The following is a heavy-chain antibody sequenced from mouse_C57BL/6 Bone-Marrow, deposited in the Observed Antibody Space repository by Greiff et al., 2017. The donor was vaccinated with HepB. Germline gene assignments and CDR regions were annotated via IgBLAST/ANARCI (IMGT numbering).Heavy chain of an antibody. V-gene: IGHV1-19*01. J-gene: IGHJ2*01. CDR2: INPYNGGT. CDR3: ARWGRYYFDY. Sequence: EVQLQQSGPVLVKPGASVQMSCKASGYTFTDYYMNWVKQSHGKSLEWIGVINPYNGGTSYNQKFKGKATLTVDKSSSTAYMELNSMTSEDSAVYYCARWGRYYFDYWGQGTTLTVSS. CDR1: GYTFTDYY.